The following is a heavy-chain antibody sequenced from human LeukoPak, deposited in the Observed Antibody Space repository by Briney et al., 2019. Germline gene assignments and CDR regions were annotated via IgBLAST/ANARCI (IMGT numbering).Heavy chain of an antibody. CDR1: GFTFSSYG. CDR2: IWYDGSNK. CDR3: ARGCGYSYGWGYFDY. D-gene: IGHD5-18*01. V-gene: IGHV3-33*01. Sequence: GGSLRLSCAASGFTFSSYGMHWVRQAPGKGLEWVAVIWYDGSNKYYADSVKGRFTISRDNSKNTLYLQMNSLRAEDTAVYYCARGCGYSYGWGYFDYWGQGTLVTVSS. J-gene: IGHJ4*02.